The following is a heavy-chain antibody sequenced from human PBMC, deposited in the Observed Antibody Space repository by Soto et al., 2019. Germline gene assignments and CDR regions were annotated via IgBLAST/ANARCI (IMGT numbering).Heavy chain of an antibody. V-gene: IGHV3-74*03. D-gene: IGHD5-18*01. CDR3: ATLNSFGSDY. Sequence: PGGSLRLSCVASGFTFSNYWMHWVRQAPGKGLVWVSRIYSDGSGTMYADSVEGRFTISRDNAKSTLYLQMNSLRAEDTAVYYCATLNSFGSDYWGRGTLVTVSS. J-gene: IGHJ4*02. CDR1: GFTFSNYW. CDR2: IYSDGSGT.